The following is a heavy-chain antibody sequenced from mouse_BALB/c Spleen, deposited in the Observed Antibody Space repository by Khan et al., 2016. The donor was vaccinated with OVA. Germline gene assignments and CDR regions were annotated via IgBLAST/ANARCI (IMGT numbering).Heavy chain of an antibody. Sequence: QVQLKESGPELVRPGVSVKISCKGSGYTFTDYALYWVKQSRAKSLEWIGLISTYSGSTNYNQKFKGKATMTVDKSSSTAYMELARLTSEDSAIXYCARPAYDGYYDYWGQGTTLTVSS. CDR2: ISTYSGST. V-gene: IGHV1S137*01. CDR3: ARPAYDGYYDY. J-gene: IGHJ2*01. CDR1: GYTFTDYA. D-gene: IGHD2-3*01.